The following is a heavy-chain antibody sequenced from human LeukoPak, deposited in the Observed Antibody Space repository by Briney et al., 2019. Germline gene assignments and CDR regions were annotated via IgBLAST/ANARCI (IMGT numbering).Heavy chain of an antibody. J-gene: IGHJ6*02. CDR3: ARGNYHGMDV. CDR1: GFTFSTYW. D-gene: IGHD3-10*01. CDR2: INSDASRT. V-gene: IGHV3-74*01. Sequence: PGGSLRLSCAASGFTFSTYWMHWVRQAPGKGLVWVSSINSDASRTSHADSVKGRFTNSRDNAKNTLYLQLNSLRAEDTAVYYCARGNYHGMDVWGQGTTVTVSS.